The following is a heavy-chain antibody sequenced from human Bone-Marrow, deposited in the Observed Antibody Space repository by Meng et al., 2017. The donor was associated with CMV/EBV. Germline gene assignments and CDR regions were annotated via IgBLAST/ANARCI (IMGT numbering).Heavy chain of an antibody. CDR2: IIPIFGTA. V-gene: IGHV1-69*05. CDR1: GGTFSSYA. CDR3: ATSYNCHYACPFAY. Sequence: SVKVSCKASGGTFSSYAISWVRQAPGQGLEWMGGIIPIFGTANYAQKFQGRVTITTDESTSTAYMELSSLRSEDTAVYYCATSYNCHYACPFAYWGQGTLVTVSS. J-gene: IGHJ4*02. D-gene: IGHD1-7*01.